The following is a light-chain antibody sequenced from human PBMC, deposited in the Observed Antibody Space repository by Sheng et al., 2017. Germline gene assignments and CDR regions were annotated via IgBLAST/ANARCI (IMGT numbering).Light chain of an antibody. CDR1: QSVSSF. Sequence: EIVMTQSPATLSVSPGERATLSCRASQSVSSFLAWYQQKPGQAPRLLIYEASKRATGIPARFSGSGSGTDFILTISSLEPEDFAVYYCQQRSNWLTFGGGTKVEIK. J-gene: IGKJ4*01. CDR2: EAS. V-gene: IGKV3-11*01. CDR3: QQRSNWLT.